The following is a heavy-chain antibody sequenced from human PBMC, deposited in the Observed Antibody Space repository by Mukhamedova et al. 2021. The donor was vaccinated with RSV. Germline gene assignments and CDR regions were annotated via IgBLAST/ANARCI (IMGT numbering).Heavy chain of an antibody. D-gene: IGHD3-16*01. CDR2: IGHNGISHDGVT. V-gene: IGHV4-34*01. Sequence: YRGSFTGYHWSWVRRSPGKGLEWIGEIGHNGISHDGVTNYNPSFKSRVTISLDTSTTQFSLRLSSETAADTAVYYCARGITGFFD. J-gene: IGHJ5*01. CDR3: ARGITGFFD. CDR1: RGSFTGYH.